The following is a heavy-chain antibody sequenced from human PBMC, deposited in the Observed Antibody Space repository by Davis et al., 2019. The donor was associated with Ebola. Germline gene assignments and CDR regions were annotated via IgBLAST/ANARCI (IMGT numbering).Heavy chain of an antibody. J-gene: IGHJ3*02. Sequence: GESLKIPCTDSLITFSSHAMSWVRQAPGKGLEWVSAISGRGGSTYYADSVKGRFTIFRDNAKNPLYLQMNSLRAEETAVYYCARDLPFPLEWLFQEAFDIWGQGTMVTVSS. V-gene: IGHV3-23*01. CDR2: ISGRGGST. CDR1: LITFSSHA. D-gene: IGHD3-3*01. CDR3: ARDLPFPLEWLFQEAFDI.